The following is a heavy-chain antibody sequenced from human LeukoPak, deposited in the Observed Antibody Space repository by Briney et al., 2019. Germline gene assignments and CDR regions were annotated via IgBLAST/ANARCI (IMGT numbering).Heavy chain of an antibody. D-gene: IGHD6-13*01. CDR1: GGSISSGDYY. CDR3: ASVNLIVLVDY. V-gene: IGHV4-30-4*01. J-gene: IGHJ4*02. Sequence: SETLSLTCTVSGGSISSGDYYWSWIRQPPGKGLEWIGYIYYSGSTYYNPSLKSRVTISVDTSKNQFSLKLSSVTAADTAVYYCASVNLIVLVDYWGQGTLVTVSS. CDR2: IYYSGST.